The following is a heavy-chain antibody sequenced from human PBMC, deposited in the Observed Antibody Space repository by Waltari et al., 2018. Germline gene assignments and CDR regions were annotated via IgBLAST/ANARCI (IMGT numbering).Heavy chain of an antibody. CDR2: IYRTGKT. D-gene: IGHD2-15*01. CDR1: GDSLTNNFW. CDR3: ARDRGKGLYLDS. Sequence: QVQLRASAPGLVNPSGTLSLTCFVSGDSLTNNFWWSWVRQRPGKSLEWLGQIYRTGKTNYNPSLESRVIVSSDTSNNQLSLKLTSVTAADTAIYYCARDRGKGLYLDSWGQGILVTVSP. J-gene: IGHJ4*02. V-gene: IGHV4-4*02.